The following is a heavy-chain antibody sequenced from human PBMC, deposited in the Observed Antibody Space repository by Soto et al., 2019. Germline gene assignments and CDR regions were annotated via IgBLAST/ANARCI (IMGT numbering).Heavy chain of an antibody. CDR1: GGTFSSYA. J-gene: IGHJ3*02. D-gene: IGHD1-1*01. CDR2: IIPIFGTA. Sequence: QVQLVQSGAEGKKPGSSVKVSCKASGGTFSSYAISWVRQAPGQGLEWMGGIIPIFGTANYAQKFQGRVTITADKSTSKAYMELSSLRSEDTAVYYCARIPTGTAPMDAFDIWGQGTMVTVSS. CDR3: ARIPTGTAPMDAFDI. V-gene: IGHV1-69*06.